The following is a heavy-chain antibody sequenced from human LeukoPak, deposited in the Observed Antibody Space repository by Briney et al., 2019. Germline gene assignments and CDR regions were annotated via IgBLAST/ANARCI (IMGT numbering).Heavy chain of an antibody. D-gene: IGHD3-22*01. Sequence: SETLSLTCTVSGGSISSYYWSWIRQPAGKGLEWIRRIYTSGSTNYNPSLKSRVTMSVDTSKNQFSLKLSSVTAADTAVYYCARDNDSSGYHPHYYYYYMDVWGKGTTVTVSS. J-gene: IGHJ6*03. CDR1: GGSISSYY. CDR3: ARDNDSSGYHPHYYYYYMDV. CDR2: IYTSGST. V-gene: IGHV4-4*07.